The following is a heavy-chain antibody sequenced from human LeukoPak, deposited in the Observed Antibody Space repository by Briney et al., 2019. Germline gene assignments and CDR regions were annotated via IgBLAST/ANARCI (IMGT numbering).Heavy chain of an antibody. CDR3: ARMVAAQGYFDY. J-gene: IGHJ4*02. CDR1: GGSISSSNYY. V-gene: IGHV4-39*01. Sequence: PSETLSLTYTVSGGSISSSNYYWGWIRQPPGKGLEWIGSIYYSGSTYYNPSLKSRVTISVDTSKNQFSLKLSSVTAADTAVYYCARMVAAQGYFDYWGQGTLVTVSS. CDR2: IYYSGST. D-gene: IGHD2-15*01.